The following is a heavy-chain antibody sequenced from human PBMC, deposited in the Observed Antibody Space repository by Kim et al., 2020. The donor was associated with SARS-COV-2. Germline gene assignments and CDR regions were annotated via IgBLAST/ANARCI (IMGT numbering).Heavy chain of an antibody. D-gene: IGHD3-22*01. Sequence: ASVKVSCKASGYTFTSYGISWVRQAPGQGLEWMGWISAYNGNTNYAQKLQGRVTMTTDTSTSTAYMELRSLRSDDTAVYYCARNIRGYSYYYDSSGYCDYWGQGTLVTVSS. CDR3: ARNIRGYSYYYDSSGYCDY. J-gene: IGHJ4*02. CDR1: GYTFTSYG. V-gene: IGHV1-18*01. CDR2: ISAYNGNT.